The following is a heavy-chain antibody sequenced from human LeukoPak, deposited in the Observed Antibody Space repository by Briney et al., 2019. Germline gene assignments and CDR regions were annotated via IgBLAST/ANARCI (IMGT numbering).Heavy chain of an antibody. Sequence: GGSLRLSCAASGFTFSNYWMSWVRQAPGKGLEWVANMKQDGSETYYVDSVKGRFTISRDNAKNSLYLQMNSLRAEDTAVYYCARDKIVEATHFDYWGQGALVTVSS. CDR3: ARDKIVEATHFDY. J-gene: IGHJ4*02. CDR1: GFTFSNYW. CDR2: MKQDGSET. D-gene: IGHD1-26*01. V-gene: IGHV3-7*01.